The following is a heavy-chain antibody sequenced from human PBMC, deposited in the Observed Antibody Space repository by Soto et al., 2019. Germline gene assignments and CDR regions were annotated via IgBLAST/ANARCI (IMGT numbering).Heavy chain of an antibody. CDR3: AGTTSHQWYYMDV. J-gene: IGHJ6*03. CDR1: GDSVSSNSAA. V-gene: IGHV6-1*01. CDR2: TYYRSRWYN. Sequence: PSQTLSLTCAISGDSVSSNSAAWNWIRLSPSRGLEWLARTYYRSRWYNDYAVFVRSRITVNPDTSKNQFSLQLTSVTPEDTAVYYCAGTTSHQWYYMDVWGKGTTATVSS. D-gene: IGHD1-7*01.